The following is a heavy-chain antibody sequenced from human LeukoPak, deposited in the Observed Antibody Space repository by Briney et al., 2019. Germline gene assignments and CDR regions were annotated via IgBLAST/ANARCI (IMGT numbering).Heavy chain of an antibody. J-gene: IGHJ4*02. CDR2: IRYDGSNK. D-gene: IGHD3-22*01. CDR3: AKEDYYDSSGYPGSVDY. Sequence: VGSLRLSCAASGFTFSSYGMPWVRQGPGQGLEWVAFIRYDGSNKYYGDSVTGRFSISRDNSKNTLYLQMNSLRAEDTDVYYCAKEDYYDSSGYPGSVDYWGQGTLVTVSS. V-gene: IGHV3-30*02. CDR1: GFTFSSYG.